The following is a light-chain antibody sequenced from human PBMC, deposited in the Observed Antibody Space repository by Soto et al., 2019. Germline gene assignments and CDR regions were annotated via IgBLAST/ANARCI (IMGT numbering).Light chain of an antibody. CDR1: RGISNV. CDR3: QQTYTSPWT. CDR2: GAS. V-gene: IGKV1-27*01. J-gene: IGKJ1*01. Sequence: DIQMTQSPSSLSASVGDGVTVTCRASRGISNVLAWFQHKPGKIPELLIYGASTLQSGVPSRFSGSGSGTDFTLTISSLQPEDVVTYYCQQTYTSPWTFGQGTKVEIK.